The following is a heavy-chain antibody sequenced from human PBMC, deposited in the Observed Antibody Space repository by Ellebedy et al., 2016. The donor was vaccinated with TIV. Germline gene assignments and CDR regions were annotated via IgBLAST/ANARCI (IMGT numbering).Heavy chain of an antibody. CDR3: ARLGVIAAAGASDS. D-gene: IGHD6-13*01. J-gene: IGHJ4*02. CDR2: ISYSGDLM. V-gene: IGHV3-11*01. Sequence: PGGSLRLSCAASGFTFSSYDMHWVRQAPGKGPEWVSYISYSGDLMYYADSVKGRFTTSRDNAGNSLYLQMNSLRAEDTAVYYCARLGVIAAAGASDSWGQGTLVIVSS. CDR1: GFTFSSYD.